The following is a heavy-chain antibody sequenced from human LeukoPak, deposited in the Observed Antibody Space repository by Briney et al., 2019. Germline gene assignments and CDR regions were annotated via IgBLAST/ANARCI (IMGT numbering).Heavy chain of an antibody. Sequence: GGSLRLSCAASGFTFSNYAMNWVRQAPGKGLEWVSTISDSGGSTYYADSVKGRFTISRDNSKNTLYLQMNSLRAEDTAVYYCAKFGGVGAGCWGQGTLVTVSS. CDR3: AKFGGVGAGC. CDR2: ISDSGGST. CDR1: GFTFSNYA. J-gene: IGHJ4*02. V-gene: IGHV3-23*01. D-gene: IGHD3-16*01.